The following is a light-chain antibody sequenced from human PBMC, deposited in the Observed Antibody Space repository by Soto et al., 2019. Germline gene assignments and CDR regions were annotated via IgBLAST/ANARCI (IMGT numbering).Light chain of an antibody. CDR3: YSYAGSGTFV. CDR1: SSDVGSYNL. V-gene: IGLV2-23*03. J-gene: IGLJ1*01. CDR2: EGT. Sequence: QSVLTQPASVSGSPGQSITVSCTGTSSDVGSYNLVSWFQQHPGKAPKLIIYEGTKRPSGLSNRFSGSKSANTASLTISGLQAEDEADYYCYSYAGSGTFVFGTGTKLTVL.